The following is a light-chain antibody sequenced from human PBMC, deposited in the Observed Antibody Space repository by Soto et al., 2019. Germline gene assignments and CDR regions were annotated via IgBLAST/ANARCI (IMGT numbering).Light chain of an antibody. V-gene: IGKV3-11*01. CDR2: DAS. CDR1: QSVSSY. J-gene: IGKJ5*01. CDR3: QQRSNWPPIT. Sequence: EIVLTQSQATLSLSPGERAILSCRASQSVSSYLAWYQQKPGQAPRLLIYDASNRATGIPARFSGSGSGTDFSLTISSLEPEDFAVYYCQQRSNWPPITFGQGTRLEIK.